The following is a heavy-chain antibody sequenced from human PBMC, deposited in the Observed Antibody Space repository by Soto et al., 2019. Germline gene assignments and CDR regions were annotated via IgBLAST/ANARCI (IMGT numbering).Heavy chain of an antibody. CDR3: TRDPETGDSLTGRDY. D-gene: IGHD7-27*01. V-gene: IGHV3-49*03. CDR1: GFTFGDYA. CDR2: IRSKAYGGTT. Sequence: GGSLRLSCTASGFTFGDYAMSWFRQAPGKGLEWVGFIRSKAYGGTTEYAASVKGRFTISRDDSKSIAYLQMNSLKTEDTAVYYCTRDPETGDSLTGRDYWGQGTLVTVSS. J-gene: IGHJ4*02.